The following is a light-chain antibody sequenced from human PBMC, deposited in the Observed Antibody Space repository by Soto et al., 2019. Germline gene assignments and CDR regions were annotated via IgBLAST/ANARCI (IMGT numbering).Light chain of an antibody. V-gene: IGKV1-39*01. J-gene: IGKJ4*01. CDR2: DAS. CDR3: QQYNNFPLT. CDR1: QTISTY. Sequence: DIQMTQSPSSLSASVGDRVTITCRASQTISTYLNWYQQKPGKAPRLLIYDASSSLSGVPSRFSGSGSGTDFTLTIASLQPEDFATYYCQQYNNFPLTFGGGTKVDIK.